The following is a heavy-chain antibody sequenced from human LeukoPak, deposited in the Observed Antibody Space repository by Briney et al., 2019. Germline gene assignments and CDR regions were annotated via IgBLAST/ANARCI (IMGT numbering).Heavy chain of an antibody. J-gene: IGHJ4*02. V-gene: IGHV1-18*01. CDR1: GYTFTSYD. CDR2: ISAYNGNT. D-gene: IGHD1-26*01. CDR3: ARAVGGSYSKGGFDY. Sequence: GASVKVSCKASGYTFTSYDINWVRQATGQGLEWMGWISAYNGNTKYVQKLQGRVTMTTDTSTSTAYMELRSLRSDDTAVYYCARAVGGSYSKGGFDYWGQGTLVTVSS.